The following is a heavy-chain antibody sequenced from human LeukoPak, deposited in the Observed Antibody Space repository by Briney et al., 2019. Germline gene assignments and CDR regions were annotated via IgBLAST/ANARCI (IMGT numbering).Heavy chain of an antibody. Sequence: GGSLRLSCAASGITFSNYAMIWVRQAPDKGLEWVAAITGSGGGSYYGDSAKGRFTISRDNSKNTLYLHMNSLRAEDTAVYYCANSRSSWSPFDNWGQGTLVTVSS. CDR3: ANSRSSWSPFDN. CDR2: ITGSGGGS. CDR1: GITFSNYA. D-gene: IGHD6-13*01. J-gene: IGHJ4*02. V-gene: IGHV3-23*01.